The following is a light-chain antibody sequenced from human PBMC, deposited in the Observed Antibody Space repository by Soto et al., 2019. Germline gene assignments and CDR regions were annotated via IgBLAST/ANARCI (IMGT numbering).Light chain of an antibody. CDR3: QQFDIPPRT. CDR1: QSVGSKY. V-gene: IGKV3-20*01. Sequence: EIVLTQSPGSLSLSPGERATISCRASQSVGSKYLVWYQQKPGQAPRLLIYGTSTRVPSIPDRFSGSGSGTDFTLTISRLEFEDFAVYYCQQFDIPPRTFGQGTRVEIK. J-gene: IGKJ1*01. CDR2: GTS.